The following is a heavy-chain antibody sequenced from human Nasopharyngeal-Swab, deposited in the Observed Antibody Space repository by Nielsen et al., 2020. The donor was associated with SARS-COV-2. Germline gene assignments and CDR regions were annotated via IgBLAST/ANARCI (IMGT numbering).Heavy chain of an antibody. CDR1: GGTFSSYA. J-gene: IGHJ6*02. V-gene: IGHV1-69*06. CDR2: IIPIFGTA. CDR3: ARDSSDSYYGMDV. Sequence: SVKASCKASGGTFSSYAISWVRQAPGQGLEWMGGIIPIFGTANYAQKFQGRVTITADKSTSTAYMELSSLRSEDTAVYYCARDSSDSYYGMDVWGQGTTVTVSS.